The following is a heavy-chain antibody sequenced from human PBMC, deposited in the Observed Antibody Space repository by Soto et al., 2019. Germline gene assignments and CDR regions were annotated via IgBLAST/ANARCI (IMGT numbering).Heavy chain of an antibody. CDR3: ARSPGGPMTPGDY. CDR1: GYTFTSYA. D-gene: IGHD3-10*01. CDR2: INAGNGNT. J-gene: IGHJ4*02. V-gene: IGHV1-3*05. Sequence: QVQLVQSGAEEKKPGASVKVSCQASGYTFTSYAMHWVRQAPGQRLEWMGWINAGNGNTKYSQKFQGRVTITRDTPASTASMELSSLRSEDTAVYYCARSPGGPMTPGDYWGQGTLVTVSS.